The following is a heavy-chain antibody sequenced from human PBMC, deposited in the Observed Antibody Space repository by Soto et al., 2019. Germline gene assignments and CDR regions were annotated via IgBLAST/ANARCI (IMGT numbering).Heavy chain of an antibody. J-gene: IGHJ5*02. CDR1: GGSISSYR. Sequence: QVQLQESGPGLVRPSETLSLTCTVSGGSISSYRWSWIRQPAGKGLEWIGRLNTYGNTHYNPSLKSRVTVSVDTSRNQFFLTLRSVTAADSAVYHCGRESGETRDYEASWGQGTPVTVSS. V-gene: IGHV4-4*07. CDR2: LNTYGNT. CDR3: GRESGETRDYEAS. D-gene: IGHD4-17*01.